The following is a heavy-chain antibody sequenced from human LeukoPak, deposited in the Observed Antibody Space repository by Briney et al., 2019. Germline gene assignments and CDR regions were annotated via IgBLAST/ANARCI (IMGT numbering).Heavy chain of an antibody. CDR2: IIPIFGTA. CDR3: ARAKYSGRQS. V-gene: IGHV1-69*05. D-gene: IGHD1-26*01. Sequence: SVKVSCKASGGTFSRYAISWVRQAPGQGLEWMGRIIPIFGTANYAQKFQGRVTTTTDESTSSAYMELSSLRSEDMAVYYCARAKYSGRQSWGQGTLVTVSS. CDR1: GGTFSRYA. J-gene: IGHJ5*02.